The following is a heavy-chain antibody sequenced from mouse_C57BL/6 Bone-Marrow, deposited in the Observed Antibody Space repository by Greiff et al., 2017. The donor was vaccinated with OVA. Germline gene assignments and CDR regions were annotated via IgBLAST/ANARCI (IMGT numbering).Heavy chain of an antibody. CDR3: TTGYDYDECYFDV. CDR2: IDPENGDT. D-gene: IGHD2-4*01. CDR1: GFNIKDDY. Sequence: VQLQQSGAELVRPGASVKLSCTASGFNIKDDYMHWVKQRPEQGLEWIGWIDPENGDTEYASKFQGKATITADTSSNTAYLQLSSLTSEDTAVYYCTTGYDYDECYFDVWGTGTTITVSS. J-gene: IGHJ1*03. V-gene: IGHV14-4*01.